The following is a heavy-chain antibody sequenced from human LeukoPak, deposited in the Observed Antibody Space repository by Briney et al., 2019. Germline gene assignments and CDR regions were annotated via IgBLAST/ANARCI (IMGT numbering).Heavy chain of an antibody. CDR2: TYYRSKWYN. J-gene: IGHJ5*02. V-gene: IGHV6-1*01. Sequence: SQTLSLTCAISGDSVPSNSAAWNWIRQSPSRGLEWLGRTYYRSKWYNDYAVSVKSRITINPDTSKNQFSLQLNSVTPEDTAVYYCARDIRYSSSWYPRDNWFDPWGQGTLVTVSS. CDR3: ARDIRYSSSWYPRDNWFDP. CDR1: GDSVPSNSAA. D-gene: IGHD6-13*01.